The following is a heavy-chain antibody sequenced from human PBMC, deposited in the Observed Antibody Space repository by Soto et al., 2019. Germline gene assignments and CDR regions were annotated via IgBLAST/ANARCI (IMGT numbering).Heavy chain of an antibody. CDR1: GYTFTKYY. V-gene: IGHV1-46*01. CDR3: ARHCSIKCSAWRDP. Sequence: QARLVQSGAEVKKPGASVRISCKASGYTFTKYYVHWVRQAPGQGLEWMGVIDPRTGGTSYAQIPQGRITMTRDVASNTVYMDVSSLRSEDTAMYFWARHCSIKCSAWRDPWRHGSVVIVSS. CDR2: IDPRTGGT. D-gene: IGHD2-2*01. J-gene: IGHJ5*02.